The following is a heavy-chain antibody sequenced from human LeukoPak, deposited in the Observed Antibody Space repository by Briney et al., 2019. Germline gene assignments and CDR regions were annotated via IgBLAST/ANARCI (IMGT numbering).Heavy chain of an antibody. CDR2: INHSGST. CDR3: ARGSGCYSHYYYYYMDV. J-gene: IGHJ6*03. Sequence: SETLSLTCAVHGGSFSGYYWSWIRQPPGKGLEWIGEINHSGSTNYNPSLKSRVTISVDTSKNQFSLKLSSVTAADTAVYYCARGSGCYSHYYYYYMDVWGKGTTVTVSS. D-gene: IGHD2-2*02. CDR1: GGSFSGYY. V-gene: IGHV4-34*01.